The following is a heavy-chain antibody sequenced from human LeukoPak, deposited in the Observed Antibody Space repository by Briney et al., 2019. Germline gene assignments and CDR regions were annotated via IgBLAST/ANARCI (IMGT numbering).Heavy chain of an antibody. D-gene: IGHD2-2*01. Sequence: SETLSLTCAYYGGYFSTYYWSWIRQPPGKGLEWIGEINHSGSTNYNPSLKSRVTISVDTSKNQFSLKLSSVTAADTAVYYCARRDIVVVPAAIKRAFDIWGQGTMVTVSP. CDR2: INHSGST. CDR3: ARRDIVVVPAAIKRAFDI. J-gene: IGHJ3*02. V-gene: IGHV4-34*01. CDR1: GGYFSTYY.